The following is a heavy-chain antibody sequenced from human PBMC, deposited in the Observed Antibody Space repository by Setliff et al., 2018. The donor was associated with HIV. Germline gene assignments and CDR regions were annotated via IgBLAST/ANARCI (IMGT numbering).Heavy chain of an antibody. J-gene: IGHJ4*02. D-gene: IGHD3-22*01. CDR3: ARDVLDLVISVYGF. Sequence: PSETLSLTCAVYGGSFNGYSWTWIRQPPGKVLEWIGGINHSGSTNYNPSLNDRATISLDTSKNQFSLKLNSVTAADTAVYYCARDVLDLVISVYGFWGQGIPVTVSS. CDR1: GGSFNGYS. CDR2: INHSGST. V-gene: IGHV4-34*01.